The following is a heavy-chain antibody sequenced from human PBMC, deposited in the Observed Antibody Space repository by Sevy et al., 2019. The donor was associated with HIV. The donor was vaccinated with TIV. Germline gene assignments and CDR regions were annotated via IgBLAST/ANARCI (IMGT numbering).Heavy chain of an antibody. CDR1: GFTFSSYG. D-gene: IGHD6-19*01. V-gene: IGHV3-30*18. J-gene: IGHJ5*02. CDR2: ISYDGSNK. Sequence: GGSLRLSCAASGFTFSSYGMHWVRQAPGKGLEWVAVISYDGSNKYYADSVKGRFTISRDNSKNTLYLKMNSLRAEDTAVYYCAKAQGSSGWYQNWFDPWGQGTLVTVSS. CDR3: AKAQGSSGWYQNWFDP.